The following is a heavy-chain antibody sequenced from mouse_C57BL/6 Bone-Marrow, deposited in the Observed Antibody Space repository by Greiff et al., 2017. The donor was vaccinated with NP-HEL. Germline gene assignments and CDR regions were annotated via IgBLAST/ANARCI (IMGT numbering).Heavy chain of an antibody. D-gene: IGHD2-1*01. Sequence: VQLQQSGAELARPGASVKLSCKASGYTFTSYGISWVKQRTGQGLEWIGEIYPRSGNTYYNEKFKGKATLTADKSSSTAYMELRSLTSEDSAVYFCARRGFYGNYGPWFAYWGQGTLVTVSA. V-gene: IGHV1-81*01. J-gene: IGHJ3*01. CDR1: GYTFTSYG. CDR3: ARRGFYGNYGPWFAY. CDR2: IYPRSGNT.